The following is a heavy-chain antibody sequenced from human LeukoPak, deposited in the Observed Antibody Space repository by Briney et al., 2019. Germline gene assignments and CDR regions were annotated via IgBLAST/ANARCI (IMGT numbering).Heavy chain of an antibody. CDR1: GFTFARSA. V-gene: IGHV1-58*01. J-gene: IGHJ4*02. CDR2: IVIDNGNT. CDR3: AAEDDFLTGYYDCDY. D-gene: IGHD3-9*01. Sequence: GPSVKVSCNSSGFTFARSAVQWVRLARAQRPEWIGCIVIDNGNTNYAQKFQERLTITRDMSTSTAYMERSSLRSEDTAVYYCAAEDDFLTGYYDCDYWGEGTVVTVSS.